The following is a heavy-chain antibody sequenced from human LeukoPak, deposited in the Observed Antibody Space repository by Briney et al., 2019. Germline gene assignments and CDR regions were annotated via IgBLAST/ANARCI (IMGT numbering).Heavy chain of an antibody. CDR2: IFYAGST. Sequence: SETLSLTCTVSGASISSSSYYWGWIRQPPGKGLEWIGTIFYAGSTYYNPSLKSRVTISVDTSKNQFSLKLSSVTAADTAVYYCAKYVWGSYPTFEDYWGQGTLVTVSS. D-gene: IGHD3-16*02. CDR1: GASISSSSYY. J-gene: IGHJ4*02. CDR3: AKYVWGSYPTFEDY. V-gene: IGHV4-39*07.